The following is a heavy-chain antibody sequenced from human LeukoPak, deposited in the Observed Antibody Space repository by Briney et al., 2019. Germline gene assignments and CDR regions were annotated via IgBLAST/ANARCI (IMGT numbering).Heavy chain of an antibody. V-gene: IGHV3-21*01. CDR2: ISSSSSYI. J-gene: IGHJ3*02. Sequence: PGGSLRLSCAASGFTFSSYIMNWVRQAPGKGLEWVSSISSSSSYIYYADSVKGRFTITRDNAKNSLCLQMNSLRAEDTAVYYCARQPGLRSDDFDIWGQGTMVTVSS. CDR1: GFTFSSYI. CDR3: ARQPGLRSDDFDI. D-gene: IGHD4-17*01.